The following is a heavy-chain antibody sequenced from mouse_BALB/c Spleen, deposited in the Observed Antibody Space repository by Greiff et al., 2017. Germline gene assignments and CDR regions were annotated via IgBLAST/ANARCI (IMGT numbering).Heavy chain of an antibody. CDR2: ISSGGST. D-gene: IGHD2-3*01. Sequence: EVQLVESGGGLVKPGGSLKLSCAASGFTFSSYAMSWVRQTPEKRLEWVASISSGGSTYYPDSVKGRFTISRDNARNILYLQMSSLRSEDTAMYYCARERGFYDGYPYYFDYWGQGTTLTVSS. J-gene: IGHJ2*01. CDR3: ARERGFYDGYPYYFDY. CDR1: GFTFSSYA. V-gene: IGHV5-6-5*01.